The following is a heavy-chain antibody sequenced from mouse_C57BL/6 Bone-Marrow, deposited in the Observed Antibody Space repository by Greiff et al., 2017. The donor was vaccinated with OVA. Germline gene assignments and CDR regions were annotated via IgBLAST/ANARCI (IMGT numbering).Heavy chain of an antibody. V-gene: IGHV2-9-1*01. D-gene: IGHD4-1*01. J-gene: IGHJ2*01. CDR2: IWTGGGT. CDR1: GFSLTSYA. CDR3: ARNTGDGGYYFDY. Sequence: VKLVESGPGLVAPSQSLSITCTVSGFSLTSYAISWVRQPPGKGLEWLGVIWTGGGTNYNSALKSRLSISKDNSKSQVFLKMNSLQTDDTARYYCARNTGDGGYYFDYWGQGTTLTVSS.